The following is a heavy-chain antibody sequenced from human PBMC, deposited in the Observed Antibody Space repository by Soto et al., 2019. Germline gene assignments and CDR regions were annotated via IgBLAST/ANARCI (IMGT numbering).Heavy chain of an antibody. V-gene: IGHV3-23*01. CDR1: GFTFSSYA. D-gene: IGHD2-15*01. Sequence: GGSLRLSCAASGFTFSSYAMSWVRPAPGKGLEWVSAISGSGGSTYYADSVKGRFTISRDNSKNTLYLQMNSLRAEDTAVYYCAKSRGGVTRYCSGGSCYDYFDYWGQGTLVNVSS. CDR3: AKSRGGVTRYCSGGSCYDYFDY. J-gene: IGHJ4*02. CDR2: ISGSGGST.